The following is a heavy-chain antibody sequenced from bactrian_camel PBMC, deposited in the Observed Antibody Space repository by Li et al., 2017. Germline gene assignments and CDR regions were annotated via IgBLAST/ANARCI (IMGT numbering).Heavy chain of an antibody. V-gene: IGHV3S42*01. CDR3: AKDPKMYGGSWLSPDIDH. D-gene: IGHD6*01. CDR1: GFTFSSYA. Sequence: VQLVESGGGLVQPGGSLRLSCAASGFTFSSYAMNWVRQLPEKGLEWVAGINSGGGATLYSPSVEGRFTISRDNVKNTLYLQLGSLNTEDTAMYYCAKDPKMYGGSWLSPDIDHWGQGTQVTVS. CDR2: INSGGGAT. J-gene: IGHJ4*01.